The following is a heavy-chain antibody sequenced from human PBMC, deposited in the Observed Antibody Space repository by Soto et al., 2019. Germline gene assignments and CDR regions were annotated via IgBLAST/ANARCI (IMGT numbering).Heavy chain of an antibody. J-gene: IGHJ6*02. CDR2: IWYDGSNK. CDR1: GFTFSSYG. Sequence: LRLSCAASGFTFSSYGMHWVRQAPGKGLEWVAVIWYDGSNKYYADSVKGRFTISRDNSKNTLYLQMNSLRAEDTAVYYCARSFTIFGVVIVYGMDVWGQGTTVTVSS. CDR3: ARSFTIFGVVIVYGMDV. V-gene: IGHV3-33*01. D-gene: IGHD3-3*01.